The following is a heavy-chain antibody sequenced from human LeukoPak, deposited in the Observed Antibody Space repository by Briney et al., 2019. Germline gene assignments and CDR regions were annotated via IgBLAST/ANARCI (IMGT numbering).Heavy chain of an antibody. Sequence: GGSLRLSCAASGFTFSSYSMNWVRQAPGKGLEWVSSISSSSSYIYYADSVKGRFTISRDNAKNSLYLQMNSLRAEDTAVYYCARDDSSGYYYVPYYWGQGTLVTVSS. V-gene: IGHV3-21*01. CDR1: GFTFSSYS. CDR2: ISSSSSYI. J-gene: IGHJ4*02. D-gene: IGHD3-22*01. CDR3: ARDDSSGYYYVPYY.